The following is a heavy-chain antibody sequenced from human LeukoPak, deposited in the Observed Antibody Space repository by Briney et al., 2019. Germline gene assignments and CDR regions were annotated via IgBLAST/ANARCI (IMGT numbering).Heavy chain of an antibody. Sequence: SETLSLTCTVSGGSISSSSYYWGWIRQPPGKGLGWIGSIYYSGSTYYNPSLKSRVTISVDTSKNQFSLKLSSVTAADTAVYYCASEGGGDAFDIWGQGTMVTVSS. D-gene: IGHD1-26*01. CDR2: IYYSGST. CDR1: GGSISSSSYY. J-gene: IGHJ3*02. CDR3: ASEGGGDAFDI. V-gene: IGHV4-39*01.